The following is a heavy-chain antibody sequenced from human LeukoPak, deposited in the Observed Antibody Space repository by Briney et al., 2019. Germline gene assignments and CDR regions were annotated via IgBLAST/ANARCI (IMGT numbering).Heavy chain of an antibody. J-gene: IGHJ3*02. D-gene: IGHD3-10*01. V-gene: IGHV4-31*03. CDR2: IYYSGST. CDR1: GGSISSGGYY. Sequence: SETLSLTCTVSGGSISSGGYYWSWIRQHPGKGLEWIGYIYYSGSTYYNPSLKSRVTISVGTSKNQFSLKLSSVTAADTAVYYCARASRLLWFGDPRQDAFDIWGQGTMVAVSS. CDR3: ARASRLLWFGDPRQDAFDI.